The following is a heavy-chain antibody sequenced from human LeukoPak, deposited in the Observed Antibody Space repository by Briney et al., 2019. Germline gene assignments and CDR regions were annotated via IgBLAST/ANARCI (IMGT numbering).Heavy chain of an antibody. CDR3: AKGPTRSSWSGYYLEYFQH. CDR2: IRYDGSNK. V-gene: IGHV3-30*02. D-gene: IGHD3-3*01. J-gene: IGHJ1*01. CDR1: GFTFSSYG. Sequence: GASLRLSCAASGFTFSSYGMHWVRQAPGKGLGWVAFIRYDGSNKYYADSVKGRFTISRDNSKNTLYLQMNSLRAEDTAVYYCAKGPTRSSWSGYYLEYFQHWCQGTLVTVSS.